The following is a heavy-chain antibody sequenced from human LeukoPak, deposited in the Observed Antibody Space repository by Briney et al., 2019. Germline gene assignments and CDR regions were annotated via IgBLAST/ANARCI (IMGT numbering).Heavy chain of an antibody. CDR2: IYYSGST. D-gene: IGHD3-22*01. Sequence: SETLSLTCTVSGGSISRSSYYWGWIRQPPGKGLEWIGSIYYSGSTYYNPSLKSRVTISVDTSKNQFSLKLSSVTAADTAVYYCARVVMVMTYYGSPGTEGDACDIWGQGTMVTVSS. V-gene: IGHV4-39*01. CDR3: ARVVMVMTYYGSPGTEGDACDI. CDR1: GGSISRSSYY. J-gene: IGHJ3*02.